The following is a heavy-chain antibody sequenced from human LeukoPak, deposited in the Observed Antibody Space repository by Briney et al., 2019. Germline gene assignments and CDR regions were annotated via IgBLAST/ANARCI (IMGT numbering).Heavy chain of an antibody. Sequence: GGSLRLSCAASGFTVSSNYMSWVRQAPGKGLEWVSVIYSGGTPYYADSVKGRFTISRDNSKNTLYLQMTSLRAEDPAVYYCARGAGDTTMGYYYYYMGVWGKGTTVTVSS. CDR1: GFTVSSNY. CDR3: ARGAGDTTMGYYYYYMGV. J-gene: IGHJ6*03. V-gene: IGHV3-53*01. D-gene: IGHD5-18*01. CDR2: IYSGGTP.